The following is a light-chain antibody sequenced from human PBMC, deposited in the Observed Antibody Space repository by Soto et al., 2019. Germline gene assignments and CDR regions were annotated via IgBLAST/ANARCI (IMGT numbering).Light chain of an antibody. CDR3: QQRSNWPPTT. J-gene: IGKJ2*01. CDR1: RDVYINA. Sequence: VVLTQSPATLSLSPGEPATLSCRASRDVYINALAWYQQKPGRTPTLLIYGASTRATGIPDRFSATGSGTEFSLTISSVEPEDFAVYYCQQRSNWPPTTFGQGTKLEIK. CDR2: GAS. V-gene: IGKV3D-20*02.